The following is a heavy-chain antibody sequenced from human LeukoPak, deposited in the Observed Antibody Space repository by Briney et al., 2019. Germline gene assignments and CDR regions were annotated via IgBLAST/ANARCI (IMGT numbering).Heavy chain of an antibody. D-gene: IGHD2-2*01. CDR3: AKHPSKYCSSTSCYFYY. CDR2: ISGSGGST. J-gene: IGHJ4*02. CDR1: GFPFTNAW. Sequence: GGSLRLSCAASGFPFTNAWMDWVRQAPGKGLEWVSAISGSGGSTYYADSVKGRFTISRDNSKDTLYLQMNSLRAEDTAVYYCAKHPSKYCSSTSCYFYYWGQGTLVTVSS. V-gene: IGHV3-23*01.